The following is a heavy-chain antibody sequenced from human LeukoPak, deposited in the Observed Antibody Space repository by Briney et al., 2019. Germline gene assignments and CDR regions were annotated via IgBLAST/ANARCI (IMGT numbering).Heavy chain of an antibody. CDR3: ARVYCSGGSCYSVEYNWFDP. V-gene: IGHV4-39*07. D-gene: IGHD2-15*01. Sequence: PSETLSLTCTVSGGSISSSSYYWGWIRQPPGKGLEWIGSIYYSGSTYYNPSLKSRVTISVDTSKNQFSLKLSSVTAADTAVYYCARVYCSGGSCYSVEYNWFDPWGQGTLVTVSS. CDR1: GGSISSSSYY. J-gene: IGHJ5*02. CDR2: IYYSGST.